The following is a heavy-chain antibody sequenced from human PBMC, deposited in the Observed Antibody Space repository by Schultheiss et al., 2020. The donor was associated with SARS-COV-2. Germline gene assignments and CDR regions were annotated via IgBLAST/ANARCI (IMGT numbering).Heavy chain of an antibody. Sequence: GGSLRLSCAASGFTFSSNYMSWVRQAPGKGLEWVANIKQDGSEKYYVDSVKGRFTISRDNAKNSLYLQMNSLRAEDTAVYYCARGGGESLDAFDIWGQGTMVTVSS. J-gene: IGHJ3*02. CDR1: GFTFSSNY. CDR2: IKQDGSEK. D-gene: IGHD3-10*01. V-gene: IGHV3-7*01. CDR3: ARGGGESLDAFDI.